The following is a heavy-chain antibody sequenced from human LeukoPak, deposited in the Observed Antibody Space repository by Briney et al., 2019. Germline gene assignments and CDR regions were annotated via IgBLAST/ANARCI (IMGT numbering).Heavy chain of an antibody. Sequence: SETLSLTCTVSGGSISRSTYYWAWIRQPPGKGLEWIGSVYYGRSPYFNPSLKSRVTISVDKSKNQFSLKLSSVTAADTAVYYCARGGSGWSFFDYWGQGTLVTVSS. J-gene: IGHJ4*02. CDR1: GGSISRSTYY. D-gene: IGHD6-19*01. CDR3: ARGGSGWSFFDY. CDR2: VYYGRSP. V-gene: IGHV4-39*07.